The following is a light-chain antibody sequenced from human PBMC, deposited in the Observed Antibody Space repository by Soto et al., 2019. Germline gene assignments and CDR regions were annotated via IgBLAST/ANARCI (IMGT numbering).Light chain of an antibody. CDR2: KVS. J-gene: IGKJ5*01. CDR3: MQGTHWPIT. Sequence: VVMAQSPLSLPVTLGQPSAISCRSNQSLVHSDGIAYFSWFQQRPGRSRIRLIYKVSNRDSGVPARFSGSGAGTDFALKISRVEAGDVGVYYCMQGTHWPITFGQGTRLEIK. V-gene: IGKV2-30*02. CDR1: QSLVHSDGIAY.